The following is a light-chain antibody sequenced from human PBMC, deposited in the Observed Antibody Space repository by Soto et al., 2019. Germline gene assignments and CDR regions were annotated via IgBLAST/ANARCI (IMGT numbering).Light chain of an antibody. CDR3: QQSYTTPRT. J-gene: IGKJ1*01. V-gene: IGKV1-39*01. Sequence: DIQMTQSPSSLSASVGDRVSVTCRASQSISTFLNWYQQRPGEAPKLLIYAASSLQSGVPSRFSGSGAGADFTLTIGSPQPEDFATCYCQQSYTTPRTYGKGTKV. CDR1: QSISTF. CDR2: AAS.